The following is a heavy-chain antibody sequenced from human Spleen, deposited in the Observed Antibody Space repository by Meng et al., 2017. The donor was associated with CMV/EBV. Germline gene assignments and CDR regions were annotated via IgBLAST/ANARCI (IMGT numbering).Heavy chain of an antibody. V-gene: IGHV6-1*01. CDR2: THYRSKWYN. CDR3: ARASRSGWYFSY. D-gene: IGHD6-19*01. CDR1: GDNVSSNSAA. Sequence: SETLSLTCVISGDNVSSNSAAWNWIRQSPSRGLEWLGRTHYRSKWYNDYALSVKSRVTINPDTSKNQFSLQLNSVTPEDTAVYYCARASRSGWYFSYWGQGTLVTVSS. J-gene: IGHJ4*02.